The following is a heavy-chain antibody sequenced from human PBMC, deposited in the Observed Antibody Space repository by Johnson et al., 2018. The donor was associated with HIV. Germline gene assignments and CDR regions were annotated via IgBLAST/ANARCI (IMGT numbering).Heavy chain of an antibody. J-gene: IGHJ3*02. CDR2: ISSNGGST. CDR3: ARDLYDSSVGAFDI. V-gene: IGHV3-64*01. Sequence: VQLVESGGGVVQPGGSLRLSCAASGFTFDNYAMSWVRQAPGKGLEYVSAISSNGGSTYYANSVKGRFTISRENSKNTLYLQMGSLRAEDMAVYYCARDLYDSSVGAFDIWGQGTMVTVSS. D-gene: IGHD3-22*01. CDR1: GFTFDNYA.